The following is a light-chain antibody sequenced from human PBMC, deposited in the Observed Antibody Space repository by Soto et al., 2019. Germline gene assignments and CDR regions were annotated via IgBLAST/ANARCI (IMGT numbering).Light chain of an antibody. CDR3: CSYAGGYVVV. J-gene: IGLJ2*01. V-gene: IGLV2-11*01. CDR1: SSDVGGYNS. Sequence: QSALTQPRSVSGSPGQPVTISCTGTSSDVGGYNSVSWYQQHPGKAPKLMIYDVTTRPSGVPDRFSGSKSGNTASLTISGLQAEDEADYYCCSYAGGYVVVLGGGTKVTVL. CDR2: DVT.